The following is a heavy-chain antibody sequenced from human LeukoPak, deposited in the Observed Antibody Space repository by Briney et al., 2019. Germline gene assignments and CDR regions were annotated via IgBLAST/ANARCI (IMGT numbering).Heavy chain of an antibody. J-gene: IGHJ4*02. CDR1: GFTFRSYW. CDR3: ARGGELVDY. D-gene: IGHD1-26*01. CDR2: INTDGRST. Sequence: PGGSLRLSCAASGFTFRSYWMHWVRQAPGKGLVWVSRINTDGRSTSYADSVKGRFTISRDNAKNTLFLQMNSLRAEDTAVYYCARGGELVDYWGEGTLVTVSS. V-gene: IGHV3-74*01.